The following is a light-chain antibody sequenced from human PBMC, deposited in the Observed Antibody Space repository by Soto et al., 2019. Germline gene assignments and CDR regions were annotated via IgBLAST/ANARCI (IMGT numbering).Light chain of an antibody. CDR3: HHLAGT. CDR1: QDITNY. CDR2: SAS. Sequence: QLTQSTSSLSASIGDRVTITCRASQDITNYLAWYQQQPGKAPKLLVYSASTLHSGVPTRFSGSGSGTEFILTIGRLQPEDFATYYCHHLAGTFGQGTKLEMK. V-gene: IGKV1-9*01. J-gene: IGKJ2*01.